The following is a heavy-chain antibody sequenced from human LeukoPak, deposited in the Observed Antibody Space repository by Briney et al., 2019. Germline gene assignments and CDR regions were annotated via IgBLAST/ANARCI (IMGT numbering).Heavy chain of an antibody. D-gene: IGHD3-10*01. V-gene: IGHV3-23*01. Sequence: PGGSLRLSCAASGFTFSSYGMSWVRQAPGKGPEWVSGISGSGGTTYYADSVKDRFSISRDNYKNTLFLQLNSLRAEDTAVYYCAKDRYYGSGSYYRGPLFDYWGQGTQVTVSS. CDR1: GFTFSSYG. CDR3: AKDRYYGSGSYYRGPLFDY. CDR2: ISGSGGTT. J-gene: IGHJ4*02.